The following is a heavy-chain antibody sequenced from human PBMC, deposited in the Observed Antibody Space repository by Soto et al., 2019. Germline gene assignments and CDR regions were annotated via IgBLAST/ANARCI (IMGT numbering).Heavy chain of an antibody. V-gene: IGHV4-61*01. CDR3: ARDSDYLGRHWYFDL. D-gene: IGHD5-12*01. Sequence: QVQLQESGPGLVKPSETLSLTCTVSGGSVSSGSYYWSWIRQPPGKGLEWIGYIYYSGSTNYNPSLKSRVTISVDTSKNQCSLKLSSVTAADTAVYYCARDSDYLGRHWYFDLWGRGTLVTVSS. CDR1: GGSVSSGSYY. CDR2: IYYSGST. J-gene: IGHJ2*01.